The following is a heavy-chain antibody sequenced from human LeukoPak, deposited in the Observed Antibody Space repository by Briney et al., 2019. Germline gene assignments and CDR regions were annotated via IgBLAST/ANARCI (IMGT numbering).Heavy chain of an antibody. CDR2: ISSSSTYI. CDR1: GFTFSSYS. D-gene: IGHD2-2*01. J-gene: IGHJ4*02. CDR3: ASGGATEGYCSSTSCPVGGY. Sequence: GGSLRLSCAASGFTFSSYSMNWVRQAPGKGLEWVSFISSSSTYIYYADSVKGRFTISRDNAKNSLYLQMNSLRAEDTAVYYCASGGATEGYCSSTSCPVGGYWGQGTLVTVSS. V-gene: IGHV3-21*01.